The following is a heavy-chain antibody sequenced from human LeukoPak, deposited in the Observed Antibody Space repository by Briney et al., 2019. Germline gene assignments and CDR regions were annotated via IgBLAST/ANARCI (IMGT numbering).Heavy chain of an antibody. CDR3: AKQPSSWYGYYYYYMDV. J-gene: IGHJ6*03. D-gene: IGHD6-13*01. CDR1: GFTFSSYA. V-gene: IGHV3-23*01. Sequence: GGSLRLSCAASGFTFSSYAMSWVRQAPGKGLEWVSGISGSDGSTNYADSVKGRFTISRDNYKNTLYVQMNSLRAEDTAVYYCAKQPSSWYGYYYYYMDVWGKGTTVTISS. CDR2: ISGSDGST.